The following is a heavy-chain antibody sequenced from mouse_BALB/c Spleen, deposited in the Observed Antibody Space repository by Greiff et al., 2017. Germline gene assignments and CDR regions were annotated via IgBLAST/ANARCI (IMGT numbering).Heavy chain of an antibody. CDR3: ARTTEYYAMDY. CDR2: INPSNGRT. D-gene: IGHD1-1*01. V-gene: IGHV1S81*02. J-gene: IGHJ4*01. Sequence: QVQLQQPGAELVKPGASVKLSCKASGYTFTSYWMHWVKQRPGQGLEWIGEINPSNGRTNYNEKFKSKATLTVDKSSSTAYMQLSSLTSEDSAVYYCARTTEYYAMDYWGQGTSVTVSS. CDR1: GYTFTSYW.